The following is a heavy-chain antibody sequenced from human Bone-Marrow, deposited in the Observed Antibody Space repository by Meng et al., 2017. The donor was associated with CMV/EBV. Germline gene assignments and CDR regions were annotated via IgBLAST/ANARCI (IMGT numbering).Heavy chain of an antibody. Sequence: GDTFSSHSAGCNWFRQSPSRGLEWLGRTYYRSKWYNDYAVTVKSRITINPDTSKNQFSLQLNSVPPEDTAVYYCAGGGGIGWFDPWGQGTLVTVSS. CDR3: AGGGGIGWFDP. J-gene: IGHJ5*02. V-gene: IGHV6-1*01. D-gene: IGHD3-16*01. CDR1: GDTFSSHSAG. CDR2: TYYRSKWYN.